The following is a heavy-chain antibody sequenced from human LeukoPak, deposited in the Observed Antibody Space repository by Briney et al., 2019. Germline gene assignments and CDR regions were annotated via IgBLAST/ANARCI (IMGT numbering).Heavy chain of an antibody. J-gene: IGHJ4*02. D-gene: IGHD3-10*01. CDR2: IIPILGIA. V-gene: IGHV1-69*04. CDR1: GGTFSSYA. CDR3: ARDLSGSGSWSNY. Sequence: GASVKVSCKASGGTFSSYAISWVRQAPGQGLEWMGRIIPILGIANYAQKFQGRVTITADKSTSTAYMELSSLRSDDTAVYYCARDLSGSGSWSNYWGQGTLVTVSS.